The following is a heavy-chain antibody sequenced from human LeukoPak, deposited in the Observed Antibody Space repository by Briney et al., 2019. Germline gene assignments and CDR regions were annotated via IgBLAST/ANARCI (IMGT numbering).Heavy chain of an antibody. V-gene: IGHV4-61*02. CDR3: ASSMVRGVIIATFDY. CDR1: GGSISSGSYY. CDR2: TYTSGST. J-gene: IGHJ4*02. Sequence: SETLSLTCTVSGGSISSGSYYWSWIRQPAGKGLEWIGRTYTSGSTNYNPSLKSRVTISVDTSKNQFSLKLSSVTAADTAVYYRASSMVRGVIIATFDYWGQGTLVTVSS. D-gene: IGHD3-10*01.